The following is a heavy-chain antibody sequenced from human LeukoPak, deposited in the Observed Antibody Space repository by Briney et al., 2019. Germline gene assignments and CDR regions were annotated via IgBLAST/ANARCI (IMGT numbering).Heavy chain of an antibody. Sequence: KPSETLPLTCTVSGGSISSYYWSWIRQPPGKGLEWIGYIYYSGSTNYNPSLKSRVTISVDTSKNQFSLKLSSVTAADTAVYYCARSYYYDSSGYPFDYWGQGTLVTVSS. CDR3: ARSYYYDSSGYPFDY. D-gene: IGHD3-22*01. CDR2: IYYSGST. V-gene: IGHV4-59*01. CDR1: GGSISSYY. J-gene: IGHJ4*02.